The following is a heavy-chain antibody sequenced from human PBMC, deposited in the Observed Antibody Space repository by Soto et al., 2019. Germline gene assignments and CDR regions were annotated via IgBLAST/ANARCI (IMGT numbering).Heavy chain of an antibody. Sequence: SETLSLTCAVYGGSFIGYYWSWIRQPPGKGLDWIGEINHSGSTNYNPSLKSRVSISVGTSNNQFSLKLSSVTAADTAVYYCARGRGDGYNQHWYFDLWGRGTLVTVSS. CDR1: GGSFIGYY. CDR2: INHSGST. V-gene: IGHV4-34*01. CDR3: ARGRGDGYNQHWYFDL. J-gene: IGHJ2*01. D-gene: IGHD3-10*01.